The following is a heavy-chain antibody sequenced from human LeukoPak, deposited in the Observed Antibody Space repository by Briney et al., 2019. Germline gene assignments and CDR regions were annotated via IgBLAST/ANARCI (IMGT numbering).Heavy chain of an antibody. CDR1: GGSISNYY. Sequence: SETLSLTCTVSGGSISNYYRSWIRQPPGKGLEWIGYIYYSGSTNYNPSLKSRVTISIDTSKNQFSLKLSSVTAADTAVYYCARRDYGSKVDYWGQGTLVTVSS. CDR3: ARRDYGSKVDY. J-gene: IGHJ4*02. D-gene: IGHD4-17*01. V-gene: IGHV4-59*08. CDR2: IYYSGST.